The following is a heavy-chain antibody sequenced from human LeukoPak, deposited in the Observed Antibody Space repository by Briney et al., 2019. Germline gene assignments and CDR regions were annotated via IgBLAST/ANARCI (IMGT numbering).Heavy chain of an antibody. CDR2: IKPDGSRT. Sequence: GGSLRLSCAASGFTFSAYWMRWVRQAPGKGPVWVSFIKPDGSRTNYADSVKGRFINSRDNAKNTLYLQMYSLRAEDTAVYYCARENYWTMDVSGQGTTVIVSS. D-gene: IGHD1-1*01. CDR3: ARENYWTMDV. CDR1: GFTFSAYW. J-gene: IGHJ6*02. V-gene: IGHV3-74*01.